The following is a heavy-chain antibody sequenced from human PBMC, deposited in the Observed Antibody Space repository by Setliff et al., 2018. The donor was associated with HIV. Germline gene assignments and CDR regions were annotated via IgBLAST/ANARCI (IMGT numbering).Heavy chain of an antibody. CDR3: VRPSFGIGGGSMFDS. Sequence: SETLSLTCTVSGGSISSGSYYWTWIRQPAGKGLEWIASVHYGGSIFYNPSLKSRVTLSVGTSKRQFFLNLSSATTADTAMYYCVRPSFGIGGGSMFDSWGQGIVVTVSS. J-gene: IGHJ4*02. D-gene: IGHD3-3*01. CDR1: GGSISSGSYY. V-gene: IGHV4-39*01. CDR2: VHYGGSI.